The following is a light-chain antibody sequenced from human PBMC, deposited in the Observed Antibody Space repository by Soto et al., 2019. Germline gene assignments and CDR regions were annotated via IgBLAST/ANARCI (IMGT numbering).Light chain of an antibody. J-gene: IGKJ5*01. CDR2: DAS. V-gene: IGKV1-33*01. Sequence: DIKMTQSPSSLSASVGDRVTITCQASQDINNYLNWYQQKPGQAPKLLIYDASGLEVGVPSRFSGSGSGTHFTLTISGLQPEDIATYCCQQFGDLTFIFGQGTRLEI. CDR3: QQFGDLTFI. CDR1: QDINNY.